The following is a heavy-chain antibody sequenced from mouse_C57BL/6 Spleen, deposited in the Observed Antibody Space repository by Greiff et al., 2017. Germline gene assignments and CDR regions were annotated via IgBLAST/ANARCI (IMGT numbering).Heavy chain of an antibody. CDR3: ARGGITTGVATERAMDY. CDR1: GYAFTNYL. V-gene: IGHV1-54*01. J-gene: IGHJ4*01. CDR2: INPGSGGT. Sequence: QVQLQQSGAELVRPGTSVKVSCKASGYAFTNYLIEWVKQRPGQGLEWIGVINPGSGGTNYNEKFKGKATLTADKSSSTAYMQLSSLTSEDSAVYFCARGGITTGVATERAMDYWGQGTSVTVSS. D-gene: IGHD1-1*01.